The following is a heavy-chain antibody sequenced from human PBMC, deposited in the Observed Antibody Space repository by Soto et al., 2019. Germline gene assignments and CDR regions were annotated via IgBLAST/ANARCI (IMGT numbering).Heavy chain of an antibody. V-gene: IGHV4-61*01. Sequence: QVQLQESGPGLVKPSETLSLTCTVSGGSVNSGSYYWTWIRQPPGKGLEWIGYISNSGSTNYNPSLKSRVTISVDTSKNQFSLNVTSVTAADTAVYYCARGAYGDPRVLDYWGQGTLVTVSS. D-gene: IGHD4-17*01. CDR3: ARGAYGDPRVLDY. J-gene: IGHJ4*02. CDR1: GGSVNSGSYY. CDR2: ISNSGST.